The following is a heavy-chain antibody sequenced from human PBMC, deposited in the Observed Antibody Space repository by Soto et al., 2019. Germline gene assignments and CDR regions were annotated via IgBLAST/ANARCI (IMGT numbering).Heavy chain of an antibody. CDR3: AHRGGAAVGLYYLDY. Sequence: SGPTLVNPTQTLTLTWTFSGFSLSTTGVGVSSIRQPPGKALQWLALIYWHDDKRYSPSLKSRLTITKDTSKNQVVLTMTNMDPVDPAPYYCAHRGGAAVGLYYLDYWGQGALVNVSS. V-gene: IGHV2-5*01. J-gene: IGHJ4*02. CDR2: IYWHDDK. D-gene: IGHD6-13*01. CDR1: GFSLSTTGVG.